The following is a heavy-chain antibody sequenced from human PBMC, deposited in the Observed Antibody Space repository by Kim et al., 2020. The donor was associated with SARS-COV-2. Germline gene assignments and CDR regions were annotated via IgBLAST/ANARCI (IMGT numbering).Heavy chain of an antibody. Sequence: HYAACGKGRCTISRNNSKNTLYLHMYSLRAEDTAVYYCAKRIGGAGGYFDYWGQGTLVTVSS. CDR3: AKRIGGAGGYFDY. V-gene: IGHV3-23*01. D-gene: IGHD6-19*01. J-gene: IGHJ4*02.